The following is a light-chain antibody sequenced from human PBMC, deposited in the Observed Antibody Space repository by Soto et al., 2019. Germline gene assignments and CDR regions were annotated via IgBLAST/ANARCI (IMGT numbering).Light chain of an antibody. CDR2: KAS. CDR3: HQYYSSPWT. V-gene: IGKV1-5*03. CDR1: QSINIL. J-gene: IGKJ1*01. Sequence: DIQMTQSPSTLSASLGDRVTITCRASQSINILLAWYQQKPGKAPNLLIYKASSLANGVPSRFSGSASGTEFTLTISSLQPDEFASYYGHQYYSSPWTFGQGTKVEIK.